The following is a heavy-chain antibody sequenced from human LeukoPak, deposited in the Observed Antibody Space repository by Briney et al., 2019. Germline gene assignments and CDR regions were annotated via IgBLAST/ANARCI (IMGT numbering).Heavy chain of an antibody. CDR3: ARDQTYGDYGGIPDY. V-gene: IGHV1-69*05. CDR2: IIPIFGTA. D-gene: IGHD4-17*01. Sequence: ASVKVSCKASGGTFSSYAISWVRQAPGQGLEWMGGIIPIFGTANYAQKFQGRVTLTRDTSTSTVYMELSSLRSEDTAVYYCARDQTYGDYGGIPDYWGQGTLVTVSS. J-gene: IGHJ4*02. CDR1: GGTFSSYA.